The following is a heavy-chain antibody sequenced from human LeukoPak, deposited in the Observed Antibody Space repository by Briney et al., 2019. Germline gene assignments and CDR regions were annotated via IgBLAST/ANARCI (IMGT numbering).Heavy chain of an antibody. V-gene: IGHV1-18*01. CDR2: ISAYSGYT. CDR1: GYTFTNYG. J-gene: IGHJ4*02. D-gene: IGHD5-18*01. CDR3: ARESGRGYSYGPLGY. Sequence: GASVKVSCKASGYTFTNYGISWVRQAPGQGLEWMGWISAYSGYTHYAQKIQGRVTVTTEASTSTAYMELRSLTSYDTAVYYCARESGRGYSYGPLGYWGQGTLVTVSS.